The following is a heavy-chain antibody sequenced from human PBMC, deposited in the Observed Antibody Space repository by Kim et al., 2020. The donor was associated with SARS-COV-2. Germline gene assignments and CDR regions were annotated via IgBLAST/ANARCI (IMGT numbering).Heavy chain of an antibody. J-gene: IGHJ5*02. D-gene: IGHD6-13*01. V-gene: IGHV3-53*04. CDR3: ARGSSWPNWFDP. Sequence: YYADSVKGRFTISRHNYKNTLYLQMNSLRAEDTAVYYWARGSSWPNWFDPWGQGTLVTVSS.